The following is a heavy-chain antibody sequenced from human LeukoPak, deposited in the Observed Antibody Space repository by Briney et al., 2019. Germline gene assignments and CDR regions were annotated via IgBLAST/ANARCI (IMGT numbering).Heavy chain of an antibody. CDR3: ARESTLGGSGRYSIYYYYYMDV. Sequence: SETLSLTCTVSGGSISSSSYYWGWIRQPPGKGLEWIGSIYYSGSTYYNPSLKSRVTISVDTSKNQFSLKLSSVTAADTAVYYCARESTLGGSGRYSIYYYYYMDVWGKGTTVTISS. J-gene: IGHJ6*03. V-gene: IGHV4-39*07. CDR1: GGSISSSSYY. CDR2: IYYSGST. D-gene: IGHD6-19*01.